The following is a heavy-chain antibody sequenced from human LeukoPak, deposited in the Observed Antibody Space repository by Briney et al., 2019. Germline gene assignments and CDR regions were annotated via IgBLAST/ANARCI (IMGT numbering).Heavy chain of an antibody. Sequence: GGSLRLSCAASGFTVSSNYMSWVRQAPGKGLEWVSAISGSGGSTYYADSVKGRFTISRDNSKNTLYLQMNTLRAEDTAVYYCAKDGYSYGYADFDYWGQGTLVTVS. D-gene: IGHD5-18*01. J-gene: IGHJ4*02. V-gene: IGHV3-23*01. CDR2: ISGSGGST. CDR3: AKDGYSYGYADFDY. CDR1: GFTVSSNY.